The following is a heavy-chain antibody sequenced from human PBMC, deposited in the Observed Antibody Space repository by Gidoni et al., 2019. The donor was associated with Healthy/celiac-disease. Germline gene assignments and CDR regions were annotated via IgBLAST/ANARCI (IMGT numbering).Heavy chain of an antibody. J-gene: IGHJ6*02. CDR2: IYYTGST. D-gene: IGHD4-17*01. CDR1: GYSISSGYY. Sequence: QVQLQESGPGLAKPSETLSLTCAVSGYSISSGYYWGWIRQPPGKGLEWIGSIYYTGSTYYNPSLKSRVTISVDTSKNQFSLRLSSVIAADTAVYYCARERGDYALDYYYGVDVWGQGTTVTVSS. CDR3: ARERGDYALDYYYGVDV. V-gene: IGHV4-38-2*02.